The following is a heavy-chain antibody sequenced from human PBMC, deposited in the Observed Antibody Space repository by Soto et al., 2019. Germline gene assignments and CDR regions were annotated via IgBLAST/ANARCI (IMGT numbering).Heavy chain of an antibody. CDR2: IYYSGSS. J-gene: IGHJ5*02. Sequence: SETLSLTCTVSGGSITSSEYYWAWIRQPPGKGLQFVGTIYYSGSSYSNPSLKSRPSMSVDTSKNQFSLTMKSVTAADTGVYYCARDRVRQLVHAFSWFDPWGQGTLVTVSS. CDR3: ARDRVRQLVHAFSWFDP. V-gene: IGHV4-39*02. CDR1: GGSITSSEYY. D-gene: IGHD6-6*01.